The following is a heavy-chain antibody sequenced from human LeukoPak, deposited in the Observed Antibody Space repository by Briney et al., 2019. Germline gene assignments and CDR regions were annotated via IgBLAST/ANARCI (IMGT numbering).Heavy chain of an antibody. Sequence: GGSLRLSCAASGFTVSSNYMSWVRQAPGKGLEWVSVIYSGGSTYYADSVKGRFTISRDNSKNTLYLQMNSLRAEDTAVYYCARDPDTAMVTVDYWGRGTLVTVSS. D-gene: IGHD5-18*01. V-gene: IGHV3-66*01. J-gene: IGHJ4*02. CDR2: IYSGGST. CDR1: GFTVSSNY. CDR3: ARDPDTAMVTVDY.